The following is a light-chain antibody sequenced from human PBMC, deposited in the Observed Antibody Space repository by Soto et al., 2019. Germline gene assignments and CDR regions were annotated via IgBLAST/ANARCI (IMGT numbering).Light chain of an antibody. J-gene: IGLJ1*01. V-gene: IGLV2-14*01. Sequence: LTQPASVSGSPGQSITISCTGTSGDIGSYNRVSWYQQHPGKAPKLIIYEVTDRPSGVSNRFSGSKSGNTASLTISGLQAEDEAEYYCSSYTNINTRACVFGAGTKVTVL. CDR2: EVT. CDR3: SSYTNINTRACV. CDR1: SGDIGSYNR.